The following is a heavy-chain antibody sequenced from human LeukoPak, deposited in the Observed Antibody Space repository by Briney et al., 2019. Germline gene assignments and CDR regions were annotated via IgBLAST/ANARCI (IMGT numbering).Heavy chain of an antibody. V-gene: IGHV3-7*04. CDR3: ARRGPYYDFDY. Sequence: GGSLRLSCAASGFTFSSCWMSWVRQAPGKGLEWVANIKQDGSEKYYVDSVKGRFTISRDNAKNSLYLQMNSLRAEDTAVYYCARRGPYYDFDYWGQGTLVTVSS. CDR2: IKQDGSEK. D-gene: IGHD3-22*01. J-gene: IGHJ4*02. CDR1: GFTFSSCW.